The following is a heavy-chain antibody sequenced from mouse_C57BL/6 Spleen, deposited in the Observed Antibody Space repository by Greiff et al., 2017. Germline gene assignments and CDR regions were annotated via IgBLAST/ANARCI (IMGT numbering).Heavy chain of an antibody. CDR1: GYTFTDYY. V-gene: IGHV1-26*01. D-gene: IGHD1-3*01. Sequence: EVQLQQSGPELVKPGASVKISCKASGYTFTDYYMNWVKQSHGKSLEWIGDINPNNGGTSYNQKFKGKATLTVDKSSSTAYMELRSLTSEDSAVYYCASNFYYFDYWGQGTTLTVSS. J-gene: IGHJ2*01. CDR3: ASNFYYFDY. CDR2: INPNNGGT.